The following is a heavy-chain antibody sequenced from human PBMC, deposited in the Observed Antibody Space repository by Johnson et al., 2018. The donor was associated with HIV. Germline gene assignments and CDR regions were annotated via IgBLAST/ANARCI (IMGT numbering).Heavy chain of an antibody. V-gene: IGHV3-9*01. CDR1: GFTFDDYA. J-gene: IGHJ3*02. CDR2: ISWNGGSI. CDR3: AKFRLAAAGVRDAFDI. Sequence: EVQLVESGGGVVQPGRSLRLSCAASGFTFDDYAMHWVRQAPGKGLEWVSGISWNGGSIGYADSVKGRFTIYRDNAKNSLYLQMNSLRAEATALYYCAKFRLAAAGVRDAFDIWGQGTMVTVAS. D-gene: IGHD6-13*01.